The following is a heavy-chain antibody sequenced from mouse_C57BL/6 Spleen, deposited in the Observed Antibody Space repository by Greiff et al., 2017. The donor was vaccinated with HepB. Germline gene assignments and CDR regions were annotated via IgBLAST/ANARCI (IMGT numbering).Heavy chain of an antibody. V-gene: IGHV1-64*01. CDR2: IHPNSGST. J-gene: IGHJ2*01. CDR3: VYYGSSTLGY. CDR1: GYTFTSYW. D-gene: IGHD1-1*01. Sequence: VQLQQSGAELVKPGASVKLSCKASGYTFTSYWMHWVKQRPGQGLEWIGMIHPNSGSTNYNEKFKSKATLTVDKSSSTAYMQLSSLTSEDSAVYYCVYYGSSTLGYWGQGTTLTVSS.